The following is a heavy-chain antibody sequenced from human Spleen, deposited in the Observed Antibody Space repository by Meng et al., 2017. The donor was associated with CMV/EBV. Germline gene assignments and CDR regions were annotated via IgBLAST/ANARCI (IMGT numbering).Heavy chain of an antibody. J-gene: IGHJ5*02. Sequence: GGSLRLSCAASGFTFSNCWMHWVRQAPGKGLVWVSRINSDGSSTSYADSVKGRFTISRDNAKNSLYLQMNSLRAEDTAVYYCARDGPQNSPTSGWFDPWGQGTLVTVPS. CDR1: GFTFSNCW. D-gene: IGHD2/OR15-2a*01. CDR3: ARDGPQNSPTSGWFDP. V-gene: IGHV3-74*01. CDR2: INSDGSST.